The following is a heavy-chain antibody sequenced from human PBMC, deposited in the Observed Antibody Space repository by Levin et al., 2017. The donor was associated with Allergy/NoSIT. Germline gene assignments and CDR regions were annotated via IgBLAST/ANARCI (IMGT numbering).Heavy chain of an antibody. D-gene: IGHD6-25*01. CDR3: AREISAGWDY. Sequence: RSQTLSLTCAISGDSVSSNSAAWNWIRQSPSRGLEWLGRTYYRSKWYYEYALFVKSRITINPDTSKNQFSLQLNSVTPEDTAVYYCAREISAGWDYWGQGTLVAVSA. CDR1: GDSVSSNSAA. CDR2: TYYRSKWYY. V-gene: IGHV6-1*01. J-gene: IGHJ4*02.